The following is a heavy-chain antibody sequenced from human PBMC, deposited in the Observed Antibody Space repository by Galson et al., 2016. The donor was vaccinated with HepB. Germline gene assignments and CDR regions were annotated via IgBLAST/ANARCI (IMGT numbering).Heavy chain of an antibody. CDR2: ITGSGEYT. D-gene: IGHD3-9*01. Sequence: SLRLSCAASGFTFSSYAMGWVRQAPGKGLEWVSAITGSGEYTDYADSVKGRFTISRDNSKNILYLQMKSLSAEDTGVYYCAKRSGTSYEYFDGWGQGTLVTVSS. V-gene: IGHV3-23*01. CDR1: GFTFSSYA. CDR3: AKRSGTSYEYFDG. J-gene: IGHJ4*02.